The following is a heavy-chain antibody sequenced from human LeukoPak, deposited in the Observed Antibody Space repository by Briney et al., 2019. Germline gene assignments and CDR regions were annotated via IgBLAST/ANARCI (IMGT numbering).Heavy chain of an antibody. J-gene: IGHJ6*02. D-gene: IGHD3-9*01. Sequence: GASVKVSCKASGYTFTSYDINWVRQATGQGLEWMGWMNPNSGNAGYAQKFQGRVTMTRNTSISTAYMELSSLRSEDTAVYYCARGLRYDILTAYLYCYYYYGMDVWGQGTTVTVSS. V-gene: IGHV1-8*01. CDR3: ARGLRYDILTAYLYCYYYYGMDV. CDR2: MNPNSGNA. CDR1: GYTFTSYD.